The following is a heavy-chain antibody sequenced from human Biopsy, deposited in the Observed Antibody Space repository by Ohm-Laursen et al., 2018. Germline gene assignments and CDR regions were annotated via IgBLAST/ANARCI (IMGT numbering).Heavy chain of an antibody. V-gene: IGHV3-48*01. Sequence: SLRLSCAASGFTFSNYAMGWVRQAPGKGLEWISYISRSSSTIYYADSVKGRFTISRDNGKNSMFLQMSSLTAEDTAVYFCARGVYDTTEFFFGLDVWGQGTTVTVSS. CDR3: ARGVYDTTEFFFGLDV. CDR2: ISRSSSTI. J-gene: IGHJ6*02. CDR1: GFTFSNYA. D-gene: IGHD5/OR15-5a*01.